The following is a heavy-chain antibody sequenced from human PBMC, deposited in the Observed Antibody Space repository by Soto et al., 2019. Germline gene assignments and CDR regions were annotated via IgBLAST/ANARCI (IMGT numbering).Heavy chain of an antibody. CDR1: GGSISSGGYY. J-gene: IGHJ5*02. CDR2: IYYSGST. V-gene: IGHV4-31*03. CDR3: ARDSHYYGSGSYWNNWFDP. D-gene: IGHD3-10*01. Sequence: QVQLQESGPGLVKPSQTLSLTCTVSGGSISSGGYYWSWIRQHPGKGLEWIGYIYYSGSTYYNPSLKSRVTISVDTSKNQFSLKLSFVTAADTAVDYCARDSHYYGSGSYWNNWFDPWGQGTLVTVSS.